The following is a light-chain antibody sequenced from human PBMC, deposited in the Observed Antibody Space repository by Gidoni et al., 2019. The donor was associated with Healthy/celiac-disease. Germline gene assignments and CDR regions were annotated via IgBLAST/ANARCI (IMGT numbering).Light chain of an antibody. V-gene: IGKV3-11*01. J-gene: IGKJ4*01. CDR3: QQAAT. Sequence: EIVLTQSPATLSLSPGERATLSCRASQSVSSYLAWYQQKPGQAPRLLIYDASNRATGIPARFSGSGSGTDFTLTISRLEPEEFAVYYCQQAATFGGGTKVEIK. CDR2: DAS. CDR1: QSVSSY.